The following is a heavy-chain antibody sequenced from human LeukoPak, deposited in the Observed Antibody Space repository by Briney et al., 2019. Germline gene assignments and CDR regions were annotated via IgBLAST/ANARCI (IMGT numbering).Heavy chain of an antibody. CDR3: ARPGERRWQYVY. J-gene: IGHJ4*02. V-gene: IGHV1-2*02. Sequence: ASVKVSCKASGYTFTDYHTHWVRQAPGQGLEWLGWVNPHTGAPNHAQKFQGRVTVTRDTSLTSAYMELTNLRPDDTAVYYCARPGERRWQYVYWGQGTLVTASS. D-gene: IGHD5-24*01. CDR2: VNPHTGAP. CDR1: GYTFTDYH.